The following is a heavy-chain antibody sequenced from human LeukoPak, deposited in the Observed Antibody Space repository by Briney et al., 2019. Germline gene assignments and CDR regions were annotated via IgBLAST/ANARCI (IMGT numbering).Heavy chain of an antibody. Sequence: PSQTLSLTCTVSGDSITSDHYWTWIRQPPGKGLEWIAYIYHSGNTYYNPSLRSRVTMSVATSKNQFSLKVTSVTTADTAVYYCAKGRKDFDTNLGPFDSWGQGILVTVSS. D-gene: IGHD3-9*01. V-gene: IGHV4-30-4*08. CDR3: AKGRKDFDTNLGPFDS. J-gene: IGHJ4*02. CDR2: IYHSGNT. CDR1: GDSITSDHY.